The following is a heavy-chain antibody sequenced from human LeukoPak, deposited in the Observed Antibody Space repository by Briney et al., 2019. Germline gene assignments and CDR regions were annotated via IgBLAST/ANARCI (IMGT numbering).Heavy chain of an antibody. V-gene: IGHV1-8*01. J-gene: IGHJ4*01. Sequence: ASVKVSCKASGYIFVTSDINWVRQAAGQGLEWMGWMNPLSGNTGYAQKFQDRVTMTRNTSIGTAYMELSSLRSEDTAVYYCARRTQLSAKELFDYWGQGTQVTVSS. CDR1: GYIFVTSD. CDR3: ARRTQLSAKELFDY. CDR2: MNPLSGNT. D-gene: IGHD5-18*01.